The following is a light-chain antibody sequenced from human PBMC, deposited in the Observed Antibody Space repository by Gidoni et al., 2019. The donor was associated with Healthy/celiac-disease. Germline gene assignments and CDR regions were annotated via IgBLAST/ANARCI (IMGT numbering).Light chain of an antibody. CDR2: QDS. CDR1: KLGDKY. Sequence: SYELTQPPPGPVSPGQTASITCPGNKLGDKYACWYQQKPGQSPVLVIYQDSKRPSGIPERFSGSNSGNTATLTISGTQAKDEADYYCQAWDSSSVVFGGGTKLTVL. CDR3: QAWDSSSVV. V-gene: IGLV3-1*01. J-gene: IGLJ2*01.